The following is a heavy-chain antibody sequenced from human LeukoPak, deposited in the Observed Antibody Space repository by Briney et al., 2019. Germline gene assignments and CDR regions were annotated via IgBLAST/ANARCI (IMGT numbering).Heavy chain of an antibody. CDR3: ARARASGNYYHYMDV. CDR2: IYYSGST. CDR1: GVSISSYY. J-gene: IGHJ6*03. D-gene: IGHD3-10*01. V-gene: IGHV4-59*12. Sequence: SETLSLTCTVSGVSISSYYWSWIRQPPGKGLEWIGYIYYSGSTNYDPSLKSRVTISVDTSKNQFSLKLSSVTAADTAVYYCARARASGNYYHYMDVWGKGTTVTISS.